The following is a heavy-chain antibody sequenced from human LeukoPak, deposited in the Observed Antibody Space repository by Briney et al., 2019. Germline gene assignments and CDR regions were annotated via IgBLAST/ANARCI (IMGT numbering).Heavy chain of an antibody. J-gene: IGHJ4*02. CDR2: IWLDGSKK. CDR3: AKDGSYGSLEY. CDR1: GFTFSIYG. D-gene: IGHD5-18*01. Sequence: GRSLRLSCAASGFTFSIYGMHWVRQAPGKGLEWVAVIWLDGSKKYYADSVKGRFTISRDNSKNTLYLQMNSLRAEDTAVYYCAKDGSYGSLEYWGQGTLVTVSS. V-gene: IGHV3-33*06.